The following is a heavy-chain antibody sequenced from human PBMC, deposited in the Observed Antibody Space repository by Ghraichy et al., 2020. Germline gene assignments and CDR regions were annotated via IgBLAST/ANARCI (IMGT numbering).Heavy chain of an antibody. CDR1: GGSISRNY. D-gene: IGHD3-22*01. CDR3: ARHNYYDSRTFDY. J-gene: IGHJ4*02. CDR2: IYYSGST. V-gene: IGHV4-59*01. Sequence: SETLSLTCTVSGGSISRNYWSWIRQPPGKGLEWIGYIYYSGSTNYNPFLKSRVTISLDTSKNQFSLKLTSVTAADTAVYYCARHNYYDSRTFDYWGQGTLVTVSS.